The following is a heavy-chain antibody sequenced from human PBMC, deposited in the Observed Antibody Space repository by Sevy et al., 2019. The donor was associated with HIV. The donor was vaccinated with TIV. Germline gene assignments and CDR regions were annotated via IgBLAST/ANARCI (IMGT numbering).Heavy chain of an antibody. V-gene: IGHV4-61*01. D-gene: IGHD1-1*01. J-gene: IGHJ4*02. CDR2: MFYRGST. CDR3: ARLSAVSRSYNVDY. CDR1: GDSVSSDNYY. Sequence: SETLSLTCTVSGDSVSSDNYYWSWIRQPPGKGLEWTGYMFYRGSTNYNPSLKSRVTISVDTSKNQFSLKLYSVTAADTAVYYCARLSAVSRSYNVDYWGLGTLVTISS.